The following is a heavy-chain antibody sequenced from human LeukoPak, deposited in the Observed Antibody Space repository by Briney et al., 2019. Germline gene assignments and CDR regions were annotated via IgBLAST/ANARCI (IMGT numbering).Heavy chain of an antibody. CDR2: INTDGSST. CDR3: ARTVPGYFFDY. Sequence: GGSLRLSCAASGFTFSSNWMHWVRKAPGKGLVWVSRINTDGSSTSYADSVKGRFTISRDNAKNTLYLQMNSLRAEDTAVYYCARTVPGYFFDYWGQGTLVTVSS. V-gene: IGHV3-74*01. D-gene: IGHD3-9*01. J-gene: IGHJ4*02. CDR1: GFTFSSNW.